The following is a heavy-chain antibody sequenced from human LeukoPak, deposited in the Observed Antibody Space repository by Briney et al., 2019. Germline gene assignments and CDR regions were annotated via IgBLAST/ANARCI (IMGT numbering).Heavy chain of an antibody. CDR2: IYHSGST. D-gene: IGHD3-3*01. CDR1: GGSISSYY. Sequence: SETLSLTCTVSGGSISSYYWSWIRQPPGKGLEWIGYIYHSGSTNYNPSLKSRVTISVDTSKNQFSLKLSSVTAADTAVYYCARGDYDFWSGSAYYYYMDVWGKGTTVTVSS. J-gene: IGHJ6*03. CDR3: ARGDYDFWSGSAYYYYMDV. V-gene: IGHV4-59*01.